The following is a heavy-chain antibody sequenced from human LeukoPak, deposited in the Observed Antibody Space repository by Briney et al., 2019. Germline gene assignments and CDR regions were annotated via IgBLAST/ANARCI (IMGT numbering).Heavy chain of an antibody. CDR2: IWYDGGNK. CDR1: GFTFSSYD. CDR3: ARYSGYSGSNAYYFDY. J-gene: IGHJ4*02. V-gene: IGHV3-33*01. D-gene: IGHD1-26*01. Sequence: GGSLRLSCGASGFTFSSYDMHWVRQTPGKGLEWVALIWYDGGNKYYADSVKGRFTISRDNSKNTLYLQMNSLRAEDTAVYYCARYSGYSGSNAYYFDYWGQGTLVTVSS.